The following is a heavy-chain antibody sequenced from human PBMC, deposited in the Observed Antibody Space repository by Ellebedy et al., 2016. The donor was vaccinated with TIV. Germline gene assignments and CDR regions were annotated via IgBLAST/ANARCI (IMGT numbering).Heavy chain of an antibody. CDR3: ARLDSSGYYPDY. D-gene: IGHD3-22*01. V-gene: IGHV3-21*01. CDR1: GFTFSSYS. CDR2: ISSSSSYI. J-gene: IGHJ4*02. Sequence: GESLKISCAASGFTFSSYSMNWVRQAPGKGLEWVSSISSSSSYIYYADSVKGRFTISRDNAKNSLYLQMNSLRAEDTAVYYCARLDSSGYYPDYWGQGTLVTVSS.